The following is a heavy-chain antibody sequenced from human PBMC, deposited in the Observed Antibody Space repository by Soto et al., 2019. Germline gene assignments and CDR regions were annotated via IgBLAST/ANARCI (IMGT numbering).Heavy chain of an antibody. D-gene: IGHD6-19*01. CDR2: VNPDSGHT. Sequence: ASVKVSCKASGYIFTSYNINWVRQAAGHGLEWMGWVNPDSGHTVYAQKFQGRVTMTRDTSTSTAYMELSSLRSEDTAVYYCARDLALYSSGWRGWFDPWGQGTLVTVSS. CDR1: GYIFTSYN. J-gene: IGHJ5*02. CDR3: ARDLALYSSGWRGWFDP. V-gene: IGHV1-8*02.